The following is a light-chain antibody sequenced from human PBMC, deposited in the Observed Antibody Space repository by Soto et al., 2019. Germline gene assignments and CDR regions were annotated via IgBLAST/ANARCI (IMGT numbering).Light chain of an antibody. CDR2: GAS. CDR3: RQYGRSLGFA. CDR1: QSVSSSY. V-gene: IGKV3-20*01. Sequence: EIVMTQSPVTLSVSPGERATLSCRASQSVSSSYLAWYQQKPGQAPRLLIYGASSRATGIPDRFSGSGSGTDFTLTISRLDPEDFAVYYCRQYGRSLGFAVGGGTKVDIK. J-gene: IGKJ4*01.